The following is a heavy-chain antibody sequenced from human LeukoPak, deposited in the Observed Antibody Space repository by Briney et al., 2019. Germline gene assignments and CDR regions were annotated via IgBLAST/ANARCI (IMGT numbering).Heavy chain of an antibody. CDR2: IYHSEST. Sequence: SETLSLTCAVSCGSISSSNWWSRVRQPPGKGLEWIGEIYHSESTNYNPSLKSRVTISVDKSKNQFSLKVTSVTAADTAVYYCARAGNSFDTGYFFDYWGQGTLVTVSS. V-gene: IGHV4-4*02. CDR1: CGSISSSNW. D-gene: IGHD3-9*01. J-gene: IGHJ4*02. CDR3: ARAGNSFDTGYFFDY.